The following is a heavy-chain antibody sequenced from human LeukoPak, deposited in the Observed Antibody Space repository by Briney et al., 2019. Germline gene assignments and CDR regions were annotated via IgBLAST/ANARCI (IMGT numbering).Heavy chain of an antibody. J-gene: IGHJ4*02. V-gene: IGHV1-18*01. CDR1: GYTFTSYG. Sequence: GASVKVSCKASGYTFTSYGISWVRQAPGQGLEWMGWISAYNGNTNYAQKLQGRVTMTTDTSTSTAYMELRSLRSDDTAVYYCARGLMYSSSSSPGDYWGQGTLVTVSS. CDR2: ISAYNGNT. CDR3: ARGLMYSSSSSPGDY. D-gene: IGHD6-6*01.